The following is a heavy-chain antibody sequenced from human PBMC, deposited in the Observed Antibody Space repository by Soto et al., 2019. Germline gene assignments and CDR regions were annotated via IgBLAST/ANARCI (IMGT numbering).Heavy chain of an antibody. CDR2: VNHSGST. Sequence: SETLCITCAFYVGSFSGYSWSWIRQPPGKGLEWIGEVNHSGSTNYNPSLKSRVTISIDTSKNQFSLKLSSVTAADTAMYFCARGEQWLTKKPLDCWGQGTMVTVSS. J-gene: IGHJ4*02. CDR1: VGSFSGYS. CDR3: ARGEQWLTKKPLDC. D-gene: IGHD6-19*01. V-gene: IGHV4-34*01.